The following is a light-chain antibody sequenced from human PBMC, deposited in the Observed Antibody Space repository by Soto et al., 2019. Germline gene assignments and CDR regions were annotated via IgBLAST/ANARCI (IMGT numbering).Light chain of an antibody. CDR3: EQYNSYSPT. V-gene: IGKV1-5*03. CDR1: QSISSW. Sequence: DIQMTQSPSTLSASVGDRVTITCRASQSISSWLAWYQQKPGKAPKLLIYKASSLESGVPSRFSGSGCGTEFSLTISSLQPDHFATYYCEQYNSYSPTFGQGTKVEIK. CDR2: KAS. J-gene: IGKJ1*01.